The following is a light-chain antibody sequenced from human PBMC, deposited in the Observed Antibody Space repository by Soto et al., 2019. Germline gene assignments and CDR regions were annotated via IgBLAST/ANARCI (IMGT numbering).Light chain of an antibody. CDR1: QSDSSY. J-gene: IGKJ4*01. CDR2: DAS. V-gene: IGKV3-11*01. CDR3: PQRSVWPST. Sequence: EIVLTQSPATLSLSPGERAALSCRASQSDSSYLAWYQQKPGQAPRLLIYDASKRAPGIPARFTGSGSGTDFTLTISSLEPEDFAVYFCPQRSVWPSTFGGGTKVEI.